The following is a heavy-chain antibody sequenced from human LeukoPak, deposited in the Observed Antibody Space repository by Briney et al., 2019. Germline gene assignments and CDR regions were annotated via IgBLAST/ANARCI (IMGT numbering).Heavy chain of an antibody. J-gene: IGHJ4*02. CDR1: GFNFDDYA. CDR2: ISWNSNSI. V-gene: IGHV3-9*03. D-gene: IGHD2/OR15-2a*01. Sequence: GGSLRLSCAASGFNFDDYAMHWVRQGPGKGLEWVSGISWNSNSINYGDSVRGRFTTSRDNDKKSLFLQMDSLRTEDMALYYCARARGNTFDYWGQGTLVTVSS. CDR3: ARARGNTFDY.